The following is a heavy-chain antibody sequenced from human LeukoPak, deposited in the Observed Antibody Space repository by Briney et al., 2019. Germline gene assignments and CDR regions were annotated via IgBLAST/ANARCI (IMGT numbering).Heavy chain of an antibody. CDR3: ARGVVPAAIVNWFDP. CDR1: GGTFSSYA. J-gene: IGHJ5*02. V-gene: IGHV1-69*05. CDR2: IIPIFGTA. Sequence: SVKVSCKASGGTFSSYAISWVRQAPGQGLEWMGGIIPIFGTANYAQKFQGRVTITTDESTSTAYMELSSLRSEDTAVYYCARGVVPAAIVNWFDPWGQGTLVTVSS. D-gene: IGHD2-2*02.